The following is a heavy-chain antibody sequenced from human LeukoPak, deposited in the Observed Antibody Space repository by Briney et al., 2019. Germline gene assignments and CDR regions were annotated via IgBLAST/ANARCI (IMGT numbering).Heavy chain of an antibody. Sequence: ASVKVSCKASGYTFTSYVISWVRQAPGQGLQWMGWISAYNGNTNYAQKLQGRVTMTTDTSTSTAYMELRSLRSADTAVYYCARDAFYYDSSAYPFDYWGQGTLVTVSS. J-gene: IGHJ4*02. D-gene: IGHD3-22*01. CDR3: ARDAFYYDSSAYPFDY. V-gene: IGHV1-18*01. CDR2: ISAYNGNT. CDR1: GYTFTSYV.